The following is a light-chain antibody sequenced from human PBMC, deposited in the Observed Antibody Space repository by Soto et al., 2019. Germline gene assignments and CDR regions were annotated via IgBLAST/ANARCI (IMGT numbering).Light chain of an antibody. CDR2: SVS. V-gene: IGKV3-20*01. J-gene: IGKJ5*01. CDR1: QSVSNDY. Sequence: EMVLTHSPGTLSFSPVDRSTLSCMASQSVSNDYVAWVQQKPGQTPRLLIYSVSSRATGIPDRFSGSGSGTDFTLTISRLEPEDFAVYYCQQYGSSLITCGQGTRREIK. CDR3: QQYGSSLIT.